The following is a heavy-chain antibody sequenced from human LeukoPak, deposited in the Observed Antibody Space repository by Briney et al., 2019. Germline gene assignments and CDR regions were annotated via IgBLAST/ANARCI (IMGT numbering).Heavy chain of an antibody. CDR2: IYYTGST. Sequence: SETLSLTCTASGGSISRDYWSWIRQPPGKGLEWIGYIYYTGSTNYNPSLNSRVTISLETSKNQFSLNLSSVTAADTAVYYCARETGYSYGYTRDYWGQGTLVTVSS. CDR1: GGSISRDY. V-gene: IGHV4-59*12. J-gene: IGHJ4*02. CDR3: ARETGYSYGYTRDY. D-gene: IGHD5-18*01.